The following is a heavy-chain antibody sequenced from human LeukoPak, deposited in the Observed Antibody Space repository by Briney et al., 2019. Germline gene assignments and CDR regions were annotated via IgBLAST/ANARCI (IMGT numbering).Heavy chain of an antibody. CDR1: GGSNSSAAYY. Sequence: SETLSLTCTVSGGSNSSAAYYWNWIRQHPGKGLEWIGYIYHSGITNYNPSLKSRVTISVDTSKNQFSLKLSSVTAADTAVYYCARDRGYSYGVDSWGQGTLVTVSS. J-gene: IGHJ4*02. CDR3: ARDRGYSYGVDS. CDR2: IYHSGIT. V-gene: IGHV4-31*03. D-gene: IGHD5-18*01.